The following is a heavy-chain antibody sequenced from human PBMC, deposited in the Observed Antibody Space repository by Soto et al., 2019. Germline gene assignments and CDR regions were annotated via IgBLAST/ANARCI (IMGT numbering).Heavy chain of an antibody. Sequence: GGSLRLSCAASGFTFSSYWMSWVRQAPGKGLEWVANIKQDGSEKYYVDSVRGRFTISRDNAKNSLYLQMNSLRAEDTAVYYCARDXSSSSEGGGYYYYGMDVWGQGTTVTVSS. J-gene: IGHJ6*02. CDR2: IKQDGSEK. D-gene: IGHD6-6*01. CDR1: GFTFSSYW. V-gene: IGHV3-7*01. CDR3: ARDXSSSSEGGGYYYYGMDV.